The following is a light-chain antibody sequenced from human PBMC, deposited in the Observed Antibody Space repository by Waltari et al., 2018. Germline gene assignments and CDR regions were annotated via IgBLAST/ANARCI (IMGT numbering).Light chain of an antibody. CDR2: KVS. CDR3: MQGTHWPYT. CDR1: HSLVHSDGNTH. J-gene: IGKJ2*01. V-gene: IGKV2-30*02. Sequence: DVVLTQSPLSLPVTLGQPASIPCTSSHSLVHSDGNTHLVWFQQRPGQSPRRLIYKVSNRDSGVPDRFSGSGSGTDFTLKISRVEAEYVGVYYCMQGTHWPYTFGKGTKLDIK.